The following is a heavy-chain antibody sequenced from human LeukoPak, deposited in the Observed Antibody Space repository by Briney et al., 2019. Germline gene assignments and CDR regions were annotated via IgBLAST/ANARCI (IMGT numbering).Heavy chain of an antibody. V-gene: IGHV4-30-4*08. Sequence: SETLSLTCTVSGGSISSGDYYWSWIRQPPGKGLEWIGYIYYSGSTYYNPSLNSRVTISVDTSKNQFSLKLSSVTAADTAVYYCARYLYRAAADTCALYFQHWGQGTLVTVSS. D-gene: IGHD6-13*01. CDR1: GGSISSGDYY. J-gene: IGHJ1*01. CDR3: ARYLYRAAADTCALYFQH. CDR2: IYYSGST.